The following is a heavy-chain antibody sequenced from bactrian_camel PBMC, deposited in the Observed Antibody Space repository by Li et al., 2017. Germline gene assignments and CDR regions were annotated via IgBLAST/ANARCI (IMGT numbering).Heavy chain of an antibody. J-gene: IGHJ4*01. V-gene: IGHV3S40*01. CDR1: GMKYDTYC. Sequence: DVQLVESGGGSVQAGGSLRLSCVVSGMKYDTYCVGWFRQTLGNEREGVATMYTGGRATYYADAVQGRFTISQDKAKNTMYLQMNGLKPEDTAMYFCAADSRCNGGYLRRIAWEYDNWGQGTQVTVS. CDR3: AADSRCNGGYLRRIAWEYDN. CDR2: MYTGGRAT. D-gene: IGHD2*01.